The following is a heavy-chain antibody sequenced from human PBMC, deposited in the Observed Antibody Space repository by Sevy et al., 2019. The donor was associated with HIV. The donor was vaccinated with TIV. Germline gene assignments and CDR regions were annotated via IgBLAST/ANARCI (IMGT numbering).Heavy chain of an antibody. D-gene: IGHD2-2*02. V-gene: IGHV3-11*01. CDR1: GFTFSDYY. CDR3: TRDRGDTVEYIPQY. CDR2: ISGSGTTM. J-gene: IGHJ4*02. Sequence: GGSLRLSCEASGFTFSDYYMSWIRQAPGKGLEWVSYISGSGTTMYSVDSVRGRFTISRDNAKKSLYLQMNSLRAEDAAVYYCTRDRGDTVEYIPQYWGQGTLVTVSS.